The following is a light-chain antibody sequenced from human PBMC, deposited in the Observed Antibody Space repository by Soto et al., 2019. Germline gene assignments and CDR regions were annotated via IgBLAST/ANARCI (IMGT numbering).Light chain of an antibody. CDR2: AAS. J-gene: IGKJ4*01. CDR3: QQSSTIPLT. V-gene: IGKV1-39*01. Sequence: DIQMTQSPSSLSASVGDSVTISCRASQSITTLLNWYQKKPGKAPNLLIYAASSLRSGVPSRFSGAGSGTEFSLTIHALQPEDFASYVCQQSSTIPLTFGGGTKVDIK. CDR1: QSITTL.